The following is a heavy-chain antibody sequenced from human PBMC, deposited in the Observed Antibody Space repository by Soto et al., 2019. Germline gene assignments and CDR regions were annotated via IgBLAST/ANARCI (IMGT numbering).Heavy chain of an antibody. Sequence: GGSLRLSCAASGFTFSDYYMSWIRQAPGKGLEYISYISSSSGSTNYADSVKGRFTISRDNAKNSLYLQMSSLRAEDTAVYYCARDRGGYDRLYHSHGMDVWGQGTTVTVSS. D-gene: IGHD5-12*01. V-gene: IGHV3-11*06. CDR1: GFTFSDYY. J-gene: IGHJ6*02. CDR3: ARDRGGYDRLYHSHGMDV. CDR2: ISSSSGST.